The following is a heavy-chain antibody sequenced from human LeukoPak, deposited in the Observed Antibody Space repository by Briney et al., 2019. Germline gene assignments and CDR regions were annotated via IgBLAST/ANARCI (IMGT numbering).Heavy chain of an antibody. D-gene: IGHD4-17*01. V-gene: IGHV3-33*01. CDR3: ARVDYGDYGDYYSYYYGMDV. CDR2: IWYDGSNK. J-gene: IGHJ6*02. CDR1: GFTFSSYG. Sequence: GGSLRLSCAASGFTFSSYGMHWVRQAPGKGLEWVAVIWYDGSNKYYADSVKGRFTISRDNSKNTLYLQMNSLRAEDTAVYYCARVDYGDYGDYYSYYYGMDVWGQGTTVTVSS.